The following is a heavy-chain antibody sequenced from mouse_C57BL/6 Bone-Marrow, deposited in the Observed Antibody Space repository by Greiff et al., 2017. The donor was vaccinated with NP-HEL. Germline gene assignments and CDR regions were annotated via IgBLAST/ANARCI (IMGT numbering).Heavy chain of an antibody. CDR3: ARREAAQATDFDY. CDR1: GYTFTDYY. D-gene: IGHD3-2*02. J-gene: IGHJ2*01. V-gene: IGHV1-26*01. Sequence: VQLQQSGPELVKPGASVKISCKASGYTFTDYYMNWVKQSHGKSLEWIGDINPNNGGTSYNQKFKGKATLTVDKSSSTAYMELRSLTSEDSAVYYCARREAAQATDFDYWGQGTTLTVSS. CDR2: INPNNGGT.